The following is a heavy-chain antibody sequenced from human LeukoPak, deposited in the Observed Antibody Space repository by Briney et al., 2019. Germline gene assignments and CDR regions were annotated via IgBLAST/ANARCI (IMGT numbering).Heavy chain of an antibody. Sequence: ASVKVSCKASGYTFTSYGISWVRQAPGQGLEWMGWINPNSGGTNYAQKFQGRVTMTRDTSISTAYMELSRLRSDDTAVYYCARDRGAALWGYWGQGTLVTVSS. CDR1: GYTFTSYG. CDR2: INPNSGGT. CDR3: ARDRGAALWGY. V-gene: IGHV1-2*02. J-gene: IGHJ4*02. D-gene: IGHD6-6*01.